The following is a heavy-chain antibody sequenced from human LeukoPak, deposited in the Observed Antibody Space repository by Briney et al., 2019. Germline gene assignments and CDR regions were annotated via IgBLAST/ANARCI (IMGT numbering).Heavy chain of an antibody. V-gene: IGHV1-18*01. J-gene: IGHJ4*02. CDR1: GYTFTSYG. Sequence: ASVKDSCKASGYTFTSYGISWVRQAPGQGLEWMGWISAYNGNTNYAQKLQGRVTMTTDTSTSTAYMELRSLRSDDTAVYYCARDGNFIAVAGIEGYFDYWGQGTLVTVSS. CDR3: ARDGNFIAVAGIEGYFDY. CDR2: ISAYNGNT. D-gene: IGHD6-19*01.